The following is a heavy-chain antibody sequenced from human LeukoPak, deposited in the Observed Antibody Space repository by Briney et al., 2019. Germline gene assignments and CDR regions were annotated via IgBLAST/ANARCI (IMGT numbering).Heavy chain of an antibody. CDR1: GFSFSTYA. J-gene: IGHJ4*02. CDR2: ISYDGSNK. D-gene: IGHD3-9*01. V-gene: IGHV3-30*14. Sequence: GGSLRLSCAASGFSFSTYAMHWVRQAPGKGLEWVAVISYDGSNKYYADSVKGRFTISRDNSKNTLYLQMNSLRAEDTAVYYCARVVDWLFFDYWGQGTLVTVSS. CDR3: ARVVDWLFFDY.